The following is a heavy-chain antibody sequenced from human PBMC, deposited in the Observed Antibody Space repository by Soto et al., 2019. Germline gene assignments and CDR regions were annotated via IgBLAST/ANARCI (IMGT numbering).Heavy chain of an antibody. CDR3: ARDAGDYETGDNWFDP. D-gene: IGHD4-17*01. CDR2: ISAYNGNT. V-gene: IGHV1-18*01. J-gene: IGHJ5*02. Sequence: QVQLVQSGAEVKKPGASVKVSCKASGYTFTSYGISWVRQAPGQGLEWMGWISAYNGNTNYAQKLQGRVTMTTDTATSTAYMELRRLRSDDTAVYYCARDAGDYETGDNWFDPWGQGTLVTVSS. CDR1: GYTFTSYG.